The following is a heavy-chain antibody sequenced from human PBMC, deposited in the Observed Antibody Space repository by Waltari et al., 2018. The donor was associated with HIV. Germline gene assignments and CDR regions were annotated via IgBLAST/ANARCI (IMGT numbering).Heavy chain of an antibody. D-gene: IGHD3-22*01. CDR2: IRGSGGST. J-gene: IGHJ3*02. Sequence: EVQLLESGGGLVQPGGSLRLSCAASGFTFSSYAMSWVRQAPGKGLEWGSAIRGSGGSTYYADSVKGRFTISRDNSKNTLYLQMNSLRAEDTAVYYCAKQRVVGIGSDAFDIWGQGTMVTVSS. V-gene: IGHV3-23*01. CDR3: AKQRVVGIGSDAFDI. CDR1: GFTFSSYA.